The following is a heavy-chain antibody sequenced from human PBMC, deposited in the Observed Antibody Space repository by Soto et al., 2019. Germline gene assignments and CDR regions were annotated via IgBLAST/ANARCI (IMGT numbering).Heavy chain of an antibody. Sequence: QVQLVESGGGVVQPGRSLRLSCAASGFTFSSFGMHWVRQAPGKGLEWVAVILYDGSNKYYADSVKGRFTISRDNSKNTLYLQMNSLRAEDTVVFYCAKPTVPFGRTVVAGPFDNWGQGTLVTVSS. CDR2: ILYDGSNK. CDR3: AKPTVPFGRTVVAGPFDN. V-gene: IGHV3-30*18. D-gene: IGHD6-19*01. J-gene: IGHJ4*02. CDR1: GFTFSSFG.